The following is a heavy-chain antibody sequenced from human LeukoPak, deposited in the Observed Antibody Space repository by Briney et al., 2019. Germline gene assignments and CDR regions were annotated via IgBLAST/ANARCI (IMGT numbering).Heavy chain of an antibody. V-gene: IGHV3-30*03. CDR1: GFTFSDYY. CDR3: ARAPRGYCSSTSCSSGAFDI. J-gene: IGHJ3*02. Sequence: GGSLRLSCAASGFTFSDYYMSWVRQAPGKGLGWVAVISYDGSNKYYADSVKGRFTISRDNSKNTLYLQMNSLRAEDTAVYYCARAPRGYCSSTSCSSGAFDIWGQGTMVTVSS. CDR2: ISYDGSNK. D-gene: IGHD2-2*01.